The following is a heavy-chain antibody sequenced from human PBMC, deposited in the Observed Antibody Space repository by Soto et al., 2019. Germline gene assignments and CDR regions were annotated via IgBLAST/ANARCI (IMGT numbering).Heavy chain of an antibody. CDR1: GYTFTSYA. J-gene: IGHJ4*02. CDR2: INAGNGNT. V-gene: IGHV1-3*01. D-gene: IGHD2-15*01. Sequence: QVQLVQSGAEVKKPGASVKVSCKASGYTFTSYAMHWGRQAPGQRLEWMGWINAGNGNTKYSQKFQGRVTITRDTSASTAYMELSSLRSEDTAVYYCARVAGGYYFDYWGQGTLVTVSS. CDR3: ARVAGGYYFDY.